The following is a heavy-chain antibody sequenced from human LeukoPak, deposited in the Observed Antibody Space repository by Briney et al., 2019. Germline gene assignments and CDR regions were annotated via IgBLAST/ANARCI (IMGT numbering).Heavy chain of an antibody. CDR3: ARGPSIAARYDAFDI. CDR1: EFXFTSYE. Sequence: GGSLRLSCAASEFXFTSYEFNWVRQAPGKGLEWVSHISSSGNTISYADSVKGRCTISRDNAKNSLYLQVISLRAEDTAVYYCARGPSIAARYDAFDIWGQGTMVTVSS. CDR2: ISSSGNTI. V-gene: IGHV3-48*03. D-gene: IGHD6-6*01. J-gene: IGHJ3*02.